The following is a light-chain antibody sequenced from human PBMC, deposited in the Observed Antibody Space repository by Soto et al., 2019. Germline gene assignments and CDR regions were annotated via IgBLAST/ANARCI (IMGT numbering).Light chain of an antibody. J-gene: IGKJ2*01. CDR2: DAS. V-gene: IGKV3-11*01. Sequence: EIVLTQSPATLSLSPGERATLSCRASQTVSSYLAWYQPKPGQAPRLLIYDASNKATGIPARFSGSGSGTDFTLNISSLEPEDFAVYYCQQRSNWPRGMYTFGQGTKLEIK. CDR3: QQRSNWPRGMYT. CDR1: QTVSSY.